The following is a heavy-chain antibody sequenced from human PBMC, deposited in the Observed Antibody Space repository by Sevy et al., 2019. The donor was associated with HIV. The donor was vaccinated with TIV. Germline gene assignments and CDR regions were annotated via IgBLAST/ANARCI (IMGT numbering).Heavy chain of an antibody. CDR2: ISYDGSNQ. Sequence: GGSLRLSCAASGFIFYTYGIHWVRQAPGKGLEWVGVISYDGSNQYYGDALKGRFTISRDNSKHTVYVQMNNLRFEDTAVYYCAREDLHWLEPWGQGTLVTVSS. V-gene: IGHV3-33*05. CDR3: AREDLHWLEP. J-gene: IGHJ5*02. CDR1: GFIFYTYG.